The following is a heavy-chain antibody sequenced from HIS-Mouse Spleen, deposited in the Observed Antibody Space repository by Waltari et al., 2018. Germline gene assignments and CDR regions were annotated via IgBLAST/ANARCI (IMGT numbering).Heavy chain of an antibody. J-gene: IGHJ3*02. V-gene: IGHV3-21*01. Sequence: EVQRVQSGGGLVKLGGSLRLSCAAPGFTLRVYSMNWVRQAPGTGLELVSSISSSSSYIYYADSVKGRFTISRDNAKNSLYLQMNSLRAEDTAVYYCARRLLTGDAFDIWGQGTMVTVSS. CDR3: ARRLLTGDAFDI. CDR1: GFTLRVYS. D-gene: IGHD7-27*01. CDR2: ISSSSSYI.